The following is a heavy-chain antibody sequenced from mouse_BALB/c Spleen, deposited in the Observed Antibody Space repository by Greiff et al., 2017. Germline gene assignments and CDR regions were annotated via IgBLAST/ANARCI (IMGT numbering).Heavy chain of an antibody. J-gene: IGHJ2*01. CDR1: GYAFSSSW. Sequence: QVQLQQSGPELVKPGASVKISCKASGYAFSSSWMNWVKQRPGQGLEWIGRIYPGDGDTNYNGKFKGKATLTADKSSSTAYMQLSSLTSVDSAVYFCASYYGSSFDYWGQGTTLTVSS. CDR3: ASYYGSSFDY. V-gene: IGHV1-82*01. D-gene: IGHD1-1*01. CDR2: IYPGDGDT.